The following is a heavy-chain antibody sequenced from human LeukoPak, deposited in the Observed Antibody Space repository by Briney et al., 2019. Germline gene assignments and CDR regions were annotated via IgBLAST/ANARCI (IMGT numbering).Heavy chain of an antibody. CDR3: ATSVITRFDN. CDR2: IYGDGYT. J-gene: IGHJ4*02. Sequence: GGSLRLSRATSGFIFTGNWIHWVRQAPGQGPVWVSRIYGDGYTNYADSVKGRFTISRDSGTNTVYLQMSSLRAEDTAVYYCATSVITRFDNWGQGTLVTVSS. V-gene: IGHV3-74*01. D-gene: IGHD3-16*01. CDR1: GFIFTGNW.